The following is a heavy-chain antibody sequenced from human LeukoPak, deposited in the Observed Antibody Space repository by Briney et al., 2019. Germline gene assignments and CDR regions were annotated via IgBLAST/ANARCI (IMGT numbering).Heavy chain of an antibody. Sequence: PGGSLRLSCAASGFTFSSYSMSWVRQAPGKGLEWVSSISSSSSYIYYADSVKGRFTISRDNAKSSLYLQMNSLRAEDTAVYYCARARNDYGDYVFDYWGQGTLVTVSS. D-gene: IGHD4-17*01. CDR2: ISSSSSYI. V-gene: IGHV3-21*01. J-gene: IGHJ4*02. CDR1: GFTFSSYS. CDR3: ARARNDYGDYVFDY.